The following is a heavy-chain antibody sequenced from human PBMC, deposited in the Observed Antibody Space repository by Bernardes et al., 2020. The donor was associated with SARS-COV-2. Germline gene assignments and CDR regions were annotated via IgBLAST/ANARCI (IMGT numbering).Heavy chain of an antibody. Sequence: SEPLSLTCAVYGGSFSGYYWSWIRQPPGKGLEWIGEINHSGSTNYNPSLKSRVTISVDTSKNQFSLKLSSVTAADTAVYYCARGSKYYGSGSYYYYYGMDVWGQGTTVTVSS. J-gene: IGHJ6*02. CDR2: INHSGST. CDR3: ARGSKYYGSGSYYYYYGMDV. D-gene: IGHD3-10*01. CDR1: GGSFSGYY. V-gene: IGHV4-34*01.